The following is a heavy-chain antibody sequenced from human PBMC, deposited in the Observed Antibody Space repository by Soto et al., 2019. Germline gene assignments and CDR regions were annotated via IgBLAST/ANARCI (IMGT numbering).Heavy chain of an antibody. J-gene: IGHJ5*02. CDR3: ARTYSYGYDNWFDP. D-gene: IGHD5-18*01. Sequence: XSEKVSWKGSCYTFTSYGISWVRQAPGQGLEWMGWISAYNGNTNYAQKLQGRVTMTTDTSTSTAYMELRSLRSDDTAVYYCARTYSYGYDNWFDPWGQGTLVTVSS. CDR2: ISAYNGNT. CDR1: CYTFTSYG. V-gene: IGHV1-18*04.